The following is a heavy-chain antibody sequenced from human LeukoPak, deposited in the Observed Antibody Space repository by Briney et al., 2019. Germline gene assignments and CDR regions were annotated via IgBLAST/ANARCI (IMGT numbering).Heavy chain of an antibody. V-gene: IGHV4-31*03. CDR1: GGAISSGGCY. CDR2: IYYSGST. CDR3: ARGSIAAAGTDY. Sequence: SETLSLTCTVSGGAISSGGCYWSWMRQHPGKGLEWIGYIYYSGSTYYNPSLKSRVTISVDTSKNQFSLKLSSVTAADTAVYYCARGSIAAAGTDYWGQGTLVTVSS. D-gene: IGHD6-13*01. J-gene: IGHJ4*02.